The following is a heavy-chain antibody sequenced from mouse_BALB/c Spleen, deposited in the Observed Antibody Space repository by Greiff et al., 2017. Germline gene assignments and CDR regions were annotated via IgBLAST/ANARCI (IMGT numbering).Heavy chain of an antibody. V-gene: IGHV5-12-1*01. CDR2: ISSGGGST. Sequence: DVMLVESGGGLVKPGGSLKLSCAASGFAFSSYDMSWVRQTPEKRLEWVAYISSGGGSTYYPDTVKGRFTISRDNAKNTLYLQMSSLKSEDTAMYYCARHGDYGYFDYWGQGTTLTVSS. J-gene: IGHJ2*01. CDR3: ARHGDYGYFDY. CDR1: GFAFSSYD. D-gene: IGHD2-13*01.